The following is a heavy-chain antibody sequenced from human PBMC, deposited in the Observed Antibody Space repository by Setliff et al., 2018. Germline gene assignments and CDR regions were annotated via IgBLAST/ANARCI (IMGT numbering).Heavy chain of an antibody. CDR1: GYIFQSYG. CDR2: ISPYNGVT. CDR3: AISSLSICSGGSCPNAFDI. Sequence: ASVKVSCKASGYIFQSYGISWVRQAPGQGLEWMGWISPYNGVTNYARRFQGRVTMTTDTSTSAAYMELRSLRSDDTAVYYCAISSLSICSGGSCPNAFDIWGQGTMVTVSS. V-gene: IGHV1-18*01. D-gene: IGHD2-15*01. J-gene: IGHJ3*02.